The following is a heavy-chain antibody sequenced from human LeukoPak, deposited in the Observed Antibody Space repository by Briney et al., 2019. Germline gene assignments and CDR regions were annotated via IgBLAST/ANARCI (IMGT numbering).Heavy chain of an antibody. CDR3: ARDYSSSWSRSAFDI. Sequence: PGGSLRLSCAASGFTFSSYEMNWVRQAPGKGLEWVSYISSSGSTIYYADSVKGRFTISRDNSKNTLYLQMNSLRAEDTAVYYCARDYSSSWSRSAFDIWGQGTMVTVSS. J-gene: IGHJ3*02. D-gene: IGHD6-13*01. CDR1: GFTFSSYE. V-gene: IGHV3-48*03. CDR2: ISSSGSTI.